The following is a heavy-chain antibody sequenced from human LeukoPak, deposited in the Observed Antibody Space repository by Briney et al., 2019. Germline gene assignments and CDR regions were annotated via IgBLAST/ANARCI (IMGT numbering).Heavy chain of an antibody. V-gene: IGHV1-2*02. D-gene: IGHD3-3*01. CDR2: INPNSGGT. CDR3: ARGLYTYYDFWRGGGKFDY. J-gene: IGHJ4*02. Sequence: ASVKVSCKASGYTFTGYYMHWVRQAPGQGLEWMGWINPNSGGTNYAQKFQGRVTMTRDTSISTAYMELSKLRSDDTAVYYCARGLYTYYDFWRGGGKFDYWGQGTLVTVSS. CDR1: GYTFTGYY.